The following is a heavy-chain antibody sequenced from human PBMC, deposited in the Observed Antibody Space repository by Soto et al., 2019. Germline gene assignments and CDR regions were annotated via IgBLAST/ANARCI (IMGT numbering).Heavy chain of an antibody. CDR2: ISGRGVDT. CDR3: AKDQTDVTLFDY. Sequence: VGSLRLSGAASGFSFSSLAMSWVRQAPGKGLERVSSISGRGVDTLYADSVKGRFTISRDNSRNTLYLQVNSLRAEDTAVYYCAKDQTDVTLFDYWGQGTLVTVSS. J-gene: IGHJ4*02. V-gene: IGHV3-23*01. D-gene: IGHD2-21*02. CDR1: GFSFSSLA.